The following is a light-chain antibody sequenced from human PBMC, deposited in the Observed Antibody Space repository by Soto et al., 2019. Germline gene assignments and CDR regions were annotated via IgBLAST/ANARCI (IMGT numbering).Light chain of an antibody. Sequence: DIQLIQSPSSLSASVGDRVTITCHTSQRVRSYLNWYQQKPGKAPKLLINAVSTLHSGVPSRFSGSGSETDFTLTISSLQPEDSGTYYCKQSYTTPSWTFGQGTKVEI. V-gene: IGKV1-39*01. J-gene: IGKJ1*01. CDR3: KQSYTTPSWT. CDR1: QRVRSY. CDR2: AVS.